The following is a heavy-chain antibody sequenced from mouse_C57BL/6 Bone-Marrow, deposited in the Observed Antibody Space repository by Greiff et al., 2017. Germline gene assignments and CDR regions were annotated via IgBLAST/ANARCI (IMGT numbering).Heavy chain of an antibody. CDR2: FHPYNDDT. CDR1: GYTFTTYP. Sequence: QVQLQQSGAELVKPGASVKMSCKASGYTFTTYPIEWMKQIHGKSLEWIGNFHPYNDDTKYNEKFKGKATLTVEKSSSTVYLELSRLTSDDSAVYYCAIYDYDEGYFDYWGQGTTLTVSS. D-gene: IGHD2-4*01. CDR3: AIYDYDEGYFDY. V-gene: IGHV1-47*01. J-gene: IGHJ2*01.